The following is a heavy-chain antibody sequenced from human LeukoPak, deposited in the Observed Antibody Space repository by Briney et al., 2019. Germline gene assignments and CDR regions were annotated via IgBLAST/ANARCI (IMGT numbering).Heavy chain of an antibody. V-gene: IGHV7-4-1*02. CDR3: ARAPVVVVPAAMRGLGYYYYRDV. D-gene: IGHD2-2*01. CDR1: GYTFTSYG. J-gene: IGHJ6*03. CDR2: INTNTGNP. Sequence: ASVKVSCKASGYTFTSYGISWVRQAPGQGLEWMGWINTNTGNPTYAQGFTGRFVFSLDTSVSTAYLQLSSLKAEDTAVYYCARAPVVVVPAAMRGLGYYYYRDVWGKGTTVTVSS.